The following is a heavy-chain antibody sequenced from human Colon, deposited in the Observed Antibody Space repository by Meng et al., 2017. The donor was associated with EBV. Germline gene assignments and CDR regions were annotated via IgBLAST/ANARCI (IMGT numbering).Heavy chain of an antibody. CDR1: GDSISSGDYS. J-gene: IGHJ5*02. Sequence: QLLLQESASVMVQPSLSLSLPCAVPGDSISSGDYSWSWIRQPPGQGLEWIGYIYHGGTTYNTSLKSRVTISVDNSKNQFSLRLTSVTAADTAVYYCARGPYCGGDCYWFDPWGQGTLVTVSS. V-gene: IGHV4-30-2*01. CDR2: IYHGGTT. CDR3: ARGPYCGGDCYWFDP. D-gene: IGHD2-21*02.